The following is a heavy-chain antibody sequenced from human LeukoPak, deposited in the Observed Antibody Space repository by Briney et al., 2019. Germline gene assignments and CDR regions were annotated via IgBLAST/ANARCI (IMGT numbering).Heavy chain of an antibody. V-gene: IGHV5-51*01. D-gene: IGHD2-2*01. CDR1: GYSFTNYW. J-gene: IGHJ6*02. CDR3: ARSYCSSTSCPNRGYYYYYDMDV. Sequence: GESLKISCKGSGYSFTNYWIGWVRQMPGKGLEWMGIIYPGDSETRYSPSFRGQVTISADKSISTAYLQWSSLKASDTAMYYCARSYCSSTSCPNRGYYYYYDMDVWGQGTTVTVSS. CDR2: IYPGDSET.